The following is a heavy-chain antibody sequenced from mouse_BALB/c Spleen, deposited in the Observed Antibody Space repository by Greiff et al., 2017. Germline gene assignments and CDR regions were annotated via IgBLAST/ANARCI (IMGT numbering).Heavy chain of an antibody. J-gene: IGHJ4*01. D-gene: IGHD2-14*01. CDR1: GYSITSDYA. Sequence: VQLKESGPGLVKPSQSLSLTCTVTGYSITSDYAWNWIRQFPGNKLEWMGYISYSGSTSYNPSLKSRISITRDTSKNQFFLQLNSVTTEDTATYYCARQGAYYRYGGAMDYWGQGTSVTVSS. CDR3: ARQGAYYRYGGAMDY. V-gene: IGHV3-2*02. CDR2: ISYSGST.